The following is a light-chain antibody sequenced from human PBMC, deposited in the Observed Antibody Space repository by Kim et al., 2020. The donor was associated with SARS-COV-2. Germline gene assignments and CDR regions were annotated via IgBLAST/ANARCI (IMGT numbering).Light chain of an antibody. V-gene: IGKV3-20*01. CDR1: QSVTSTY. CDR2: SAS. J-gene: IGKJ4*01. Sequence: SPGESATLSCRARQSVTSTYLAWYQQTPGQPPRLLIYSASSRATGIPDRFSGSGSGTDFTLTISRLEPADFAVYYCQQYGSSPLTFGGGTKVDIK. CDR3: QQYGSSPLT.